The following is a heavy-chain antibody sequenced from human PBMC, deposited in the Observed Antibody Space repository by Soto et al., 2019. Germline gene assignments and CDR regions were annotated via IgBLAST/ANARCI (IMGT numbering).Heavy chain of an antibody. CDR3: AKLPPHDFWRGYPYFDH. J-gene: IGHJ4*02. D-gene: IGHD3-3*01. CDR2: IRGSGDST. Sequence: EVQLLESGGGLVQPGGSLRLSCAASGFAFSSYAMSWVRQAPGKGLEWVSGIRGSGDSTYYADSVKGRFTISRDNSKNTLYLQMNSLRAEDTAVYYCAKLPPHDFWRGYPYFDHWGQGTLVIVSS. CDR1: GFAFSSYA. V-gene: IGHV3-23*01.